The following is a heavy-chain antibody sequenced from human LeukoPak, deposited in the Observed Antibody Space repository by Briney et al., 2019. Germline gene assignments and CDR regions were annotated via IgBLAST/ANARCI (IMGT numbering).Heavy chain of an antibody. J-gene: IGHJ6*02. CDR2: IYDSGST. CDR1: GGSIRSSYYY. CDR3: ARYYYYYGMDV. Sequence: SETLSLTCTVSGGSIRSSYYYWGWIRQPPGEGLEWIGSIYDSGSTYYNPSLKSRVTISVDTSKNQFSLKLNSVTAADTAVYYCARYYYYYGMDVWGQGTTVTVSS. V-gene: IGHV4-39*01.